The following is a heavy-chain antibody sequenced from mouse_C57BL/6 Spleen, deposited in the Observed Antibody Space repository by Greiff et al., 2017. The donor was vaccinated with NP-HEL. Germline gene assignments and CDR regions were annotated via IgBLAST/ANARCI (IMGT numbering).Heavy chain of an antibody. J-gene: IGHJ3*01. V-gene: IGHV1-61*01. CDR1: GYTFTSYW. CDR3: ARRAGTSAWFAY. D-gene: IGHD3-3*01. Sequence: VQLQQPGAELVRPGSSVKLSCKASGYTFTSYWMAWVKQRPGQGLEWIGNIYPSDSETHYNPKFKDKATFTADKSSSTAYMQLSSLTSEDSAVYYCARRAGTSAWFAYWGQGTLVTVSA. CDR2: IYPSDSET.